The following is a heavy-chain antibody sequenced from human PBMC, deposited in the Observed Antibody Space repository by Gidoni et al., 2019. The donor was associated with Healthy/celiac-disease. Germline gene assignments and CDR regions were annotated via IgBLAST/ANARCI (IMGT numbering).Heavy chain of an antibody. CDR2: FDPEDGET. J-gene: IGHJ4*02. CDR3: ATGLSSSWSPYYFDY. Sequence: QVQLVQSGAEVKKPGASVNVSCEVSGYSLTELSMHWVRQARGKGLEWMGGFDPEDGETIYAQKFQGRVTMTEDTSTDTAYMQLSSLRSEDAAVYYCATGLSSSWSPYYFDYWGQGTLVTVSS. V-gene: IGHV1-24*01. CDR1: GYSLTELS. D-gene: IGHD6-13*01.